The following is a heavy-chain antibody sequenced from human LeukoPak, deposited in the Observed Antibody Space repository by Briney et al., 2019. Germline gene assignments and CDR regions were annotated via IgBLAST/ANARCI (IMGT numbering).Heavy chain of an antibody. CDR3: ARERVFADYYGSGSPFVYGMDV. CDR2: IYYSGST. Sequence: PSETLSLTCTVSGGSISRYYWSWIRQPPGKGLEWIGYIYYSGSTNYNPSLKSRVTISVDTSKNQFSLKLSSVTAADTAVYYCARERVFADYYGSGSPFVYGMDVWGKGTTVTVSS. D-gene: IGHD3-10*01. V-gene: IGHV4-59*01. J-gene: IGHJ6*04. CDR1: GGSISRYY.